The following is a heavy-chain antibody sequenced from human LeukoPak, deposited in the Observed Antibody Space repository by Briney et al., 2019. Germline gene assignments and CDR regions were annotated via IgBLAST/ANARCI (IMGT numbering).Heavy chain of an antibody. Sequence: GGSLRLSCAAPGFTFSSYSMNWVRQAPGKGLEWVSSISSSSSYIYYADSVKGRFTISRDNAENSLYLQMNSLRAGDTAVYYCARGTYYYDSSGLYYFDYWGQGTLVTVSS. V-gene: IGHV3-21*01. CDR1: GFTFSSYS. CDR3: ARGTYYYDSSGLYYFDY. D-gene: IGHD3-22*01. CDR2: ISSSSSYI. J-gene: IGHJ4*02.